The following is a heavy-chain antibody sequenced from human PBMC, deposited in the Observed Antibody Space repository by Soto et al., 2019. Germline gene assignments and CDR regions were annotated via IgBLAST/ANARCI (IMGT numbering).Heavy chain of an antibody. CDR2: IFYRGTT. V-gene: IGHV4-61*08. D-gene: IGHD2-15*01. CDR3: ARLPFCSGATCYSPDY. Sequence: SETLSLTCTVSGGSISSGDYYWSWIRQPPGKGLEWMGHIFYRGTTNYNPSLKSRVTMSVDTSKNQFSLKLTSVTAADTAVYYCARLPFCSGATCYSPDYWGQGALVTVSS. J-gene: IGHJ4*02. CDR1: GGSISSGDYY.